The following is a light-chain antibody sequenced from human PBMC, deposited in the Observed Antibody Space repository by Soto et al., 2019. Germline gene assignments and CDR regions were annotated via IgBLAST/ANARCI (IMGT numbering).Light chain of an antibody. CDR2: GAS. Sequence: EIVLTQSPATLSLSPGERATLSCRASQSVSSSYLAWYQQKPGQAPRALIYGASSRATGCPDRFSGSGSGTDFTLTISRLEPEDFATYYCQQYNYWPVTFGGGTKVDIK. V-gene: IGKV3D-20*02. J-gene: IGKJ4*01. CDR1: QSVSSSY. CDR3: QQYNYWPVT.